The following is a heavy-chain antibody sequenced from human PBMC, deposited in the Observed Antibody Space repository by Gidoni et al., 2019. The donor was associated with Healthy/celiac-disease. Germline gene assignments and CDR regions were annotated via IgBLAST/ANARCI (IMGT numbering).Heavy chain of an antibody. D-gene: IGHD6-13*01. CDR3: AKVGSSWWEFDY. J-gene: IGHJ4*02. Sequence: TISRDNSKNTLYLQMNSLRAEDTAVYYCAKVGSSWWEFDYWGQGTLVTVSS. V-gene: IGHV3-23*01.